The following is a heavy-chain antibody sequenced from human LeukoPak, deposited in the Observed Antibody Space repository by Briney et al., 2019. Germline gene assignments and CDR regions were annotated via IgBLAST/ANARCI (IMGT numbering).Heavy chain of an antibody. CDR3: ARWSEVSPYGYYYYYGMDV. CDR2: INHSGST. D-gene: IGHD4-17*01. Sequence: SETLSLTCAVYGGSFSGYYWSWIRQPPGKGLEWIGEINHSGSTNYNPSLESRVAISVDTSKNQFSLKLSSVTAADTAVYYCARWSEVSPYGYYYYYGMDVWGQGTTVTVSS. J-gene: IGHJ6*02. CDR1: GGSFSGYY. V-gene: IGHV4-34*01.